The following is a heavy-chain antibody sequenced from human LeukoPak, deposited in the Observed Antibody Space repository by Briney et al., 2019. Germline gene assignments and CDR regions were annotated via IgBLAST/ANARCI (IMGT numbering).Heavy chain of an antibody. Sequence: SVKVSCKASGGTFSSYAISWVRQAPGQGLEWMGGIIPIFGTANYAQKFQGRVTITADESTSTAYMELSSLRSEDTAVYYCAREGGDYDFWSGLDYWGQGTLVTVSS. CDR2: IIPIFGTA. CDR1: GGTFSSYA. D-gene: IGHD3-3*01. V-gene: IGHV1-69*13. J-gene: IGHJ4*02. CDR3: AREGGDYDFWSGLDY.